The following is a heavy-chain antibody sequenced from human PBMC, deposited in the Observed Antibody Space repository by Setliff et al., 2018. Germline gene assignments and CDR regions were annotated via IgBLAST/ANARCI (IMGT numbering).Heavy chain of an antibody. CDR2: ISRGGNTI. CDR1: GFTFSDYY. D-gene: IGHD1-26*01. V-gene: IGHV3-11*04. Sequence: GGSLRLSCAASGFTFSDYYMTWIRQAPGKGLEWVSYISRGGNTIYYADSVKGRFTISRDNARDSLFLQMNTLGAEDTAVYYCAREVVGAPSAFDIWGQGTMVTVSS. J-gene: IGHJ3*02. CDR3: AREVVGAPSAFDI.